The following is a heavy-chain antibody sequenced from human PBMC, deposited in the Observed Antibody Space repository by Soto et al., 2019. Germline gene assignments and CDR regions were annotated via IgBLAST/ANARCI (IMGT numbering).Heavy chain of an antibody. D-gene: IGHD6-13*01. V-gene: IGHV1-8*01. J-gene: IGHJ5*02. CDR2: MNPDSGHA. CDR3: TRRPHWSGSSCDYGLDI. Sequence: QVQLVQSGAEVKKPGASVKVSCKASGYTFTNSDINWVRQAPGQGLEWMGWMNPDSGHAAYAQKFQGRVTLTTSTSTDTVYMEMRSLGTKETAEYSCTRRPHWSGSSCDYGLDIWGQGTLVTVSS. CDR1: GYTFTNSD.